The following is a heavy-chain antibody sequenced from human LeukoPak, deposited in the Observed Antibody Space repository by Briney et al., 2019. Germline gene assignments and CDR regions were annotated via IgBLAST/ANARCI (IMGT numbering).Heavy chain of an antibody. CDR2: IYYSGST. CDR3: ARGRIAADKGFDP. Sequence: SETLSLTCTVSGGSISSYYWSWIRQPPGRGLEWIGYIYYSGSTNYNPSLKSRVTISVDTSKTQFSLKLSSVTAADTAVYYCARGRIAADKGFDPWGQGTLVTVSS. J-gene: IGHJ5*02. D-gene: IGHD6-13*01. CDR1: GGSISSYY. V-gene: IGHV4-59*12.